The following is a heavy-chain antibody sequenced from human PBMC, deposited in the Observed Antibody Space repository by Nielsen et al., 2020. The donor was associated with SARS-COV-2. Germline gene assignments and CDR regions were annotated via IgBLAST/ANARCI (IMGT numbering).Heavy chain of an antibody. Sequence: GGSLKLSCAASGFTFSYYWMSWVRQAPGKGLEWAANIKADGSEKNYVDSVKGRFTVSRDNAQKLLYLQMNSLRAEDTAVYYCARDRFGIAARPGGYGMDVWGQGTTVTVSS. J-gene: IGHJ6*02. V-gene: IGHV3-7*01. CDR1: GFTFSYYW. CDR3: ARDRFGIAARPGGYGMDV. D-gene: IGHD6-6*01. CDR2: IKADGSEK.